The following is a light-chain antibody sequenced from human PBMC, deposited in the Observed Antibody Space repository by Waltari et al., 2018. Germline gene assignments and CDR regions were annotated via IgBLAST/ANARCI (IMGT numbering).Light chain of an antibody. Sequence: IQMTQSPSSLSAAIGDIVTITCRASHHIDNNLNWYQQKPGKAPKRLIYAESTLQSGVPSRFTGSGYGTDFTLTISSLQPEDIATYSCQQSQGVPFTFGQGTKVELK. J-gene: IGKJ2*01. CDR3: QQSQGVPFT. CDR1: HHIDNN. V-gene: IGKV1-39*01. CDR2: AES.